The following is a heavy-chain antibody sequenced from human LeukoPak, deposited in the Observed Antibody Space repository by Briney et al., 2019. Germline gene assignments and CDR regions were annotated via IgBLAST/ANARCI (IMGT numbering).Heavy chain of an antibody. CDR3: ARGNSRRVWFDP. CDR1: GGSISTYY. V-gene: IGHV4-59*12. CDR2: IYHSGST. Sequence: SETLSLTCTVSGGSISTYYWNWIRQPPGKGLEWIGYIYHSGSTYYNPSLKSRVTISVDRSKNQFSLKLSSVTAADTAVYYCARGNSRRVWFDPWGQGTLVTVSS. D-gene: IGHD6-13*01. J-gene: IGHJ5*02.